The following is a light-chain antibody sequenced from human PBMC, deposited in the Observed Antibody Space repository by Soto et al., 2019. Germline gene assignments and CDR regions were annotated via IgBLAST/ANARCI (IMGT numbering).Light chain of an antibody. V-gene: IGKV3-20*01. CDR2: DAS. J-gene: IGKJ5*01. Sequence: EIVLTQSPGTLSLSPGERATLSCRASQSVSSNYLAWYRQKPGQAPSLLIYDASSRATGIPDRFSGSGSGTDFTLTISRLEPEDFGLYYCQQYGTSAPITFGQGTRVE. CDR3: QQYGTSAPIT. CDR1: QSVSSNY.